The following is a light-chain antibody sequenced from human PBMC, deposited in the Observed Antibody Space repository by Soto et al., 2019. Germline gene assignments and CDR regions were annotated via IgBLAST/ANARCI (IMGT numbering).Light chain of an antibody. CDR1: QSLVYRDGNTY. V-gene: IGKV2-30*01. Sequence: VVLTQSPLSLPVTLGQPASISCRSSQSLVYRDGNTYLNWFQQRPGQSPRHLIYKVSDRDSGVPDRFSGSGSGTDFTLKISRGEPEDVVVYYCMQGTHGTPYSFGHGTKLEIK. CDR2: KVS. CDR3: MQGTHGTPYS. J-gene: IGKJ2*03.